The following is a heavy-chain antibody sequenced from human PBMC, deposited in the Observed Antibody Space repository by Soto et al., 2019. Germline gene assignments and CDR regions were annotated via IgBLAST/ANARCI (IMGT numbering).Heavy chain of an antibody. CDR1: GFTFSSYS. D-gene: IGHD5-12*01. J-gene: IGHJ6*02. CDR2: ISSSSSTI. CDR3: ARDQRAWYSGYDFYYGMDV. Sequence: QPGGSLRLSCAASGFTFSSYSMNWVRQAPGKGLEWVSYISSSSSTIYYADSVKGRFTISRDNAKNSLYLQMNSLRDEDTAVYYCARDQRAWYSGYDFYYGMDVWGQGTTVTVSS. V-gene: IGHV3-48*02.